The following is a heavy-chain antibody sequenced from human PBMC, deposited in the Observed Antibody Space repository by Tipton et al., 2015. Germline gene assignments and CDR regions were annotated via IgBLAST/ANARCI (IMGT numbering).Heavy chain of an antibody. D-gene: IGHD6-19*01. CDR2: IYYRVTT. CDR3: ARTGGVHSSGWEVH. V-gene: IGHV4-59*01. Sequence: TLSLTCAVCGESFSSYYWTWIRQHPGKGLEWIGYIYYRVTTRYNPSLKSRVTISVDTPKNQFSLELNSVTAADTAVYYCARTGGVHSSGWEVHWGQGTLVSVSS. J-gene: IGHJ4*02. CDR1: GESFSSYY.